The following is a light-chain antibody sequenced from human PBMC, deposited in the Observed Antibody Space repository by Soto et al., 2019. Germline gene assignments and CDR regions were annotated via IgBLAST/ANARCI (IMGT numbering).Light chain of an antibody. CDR1: QSVRSN. V-gene: IGKV3-11*01. CDR3: QQRSSWPIT. Sequence: EIVMTQSPATLSVSPGERATVSCRASQSVRSNLAWYQQKPGQAPRLLIYDASNRATGIPARFSGSGSGTDSTLTISSLEPEDFAVYYCQQRSSWPITFGQGTRLENK. J-gene: IGKJ5*01. CDR2: DAS.